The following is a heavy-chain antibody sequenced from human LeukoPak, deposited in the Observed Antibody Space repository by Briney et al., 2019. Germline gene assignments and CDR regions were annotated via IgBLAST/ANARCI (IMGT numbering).Heavy chain of an antibody. Sequence: PGGSLRLSCSASAFTFSRSEMNWVRQAPGKGLEWLSYINTSGTTIYYADSVKGRFTISRDNAKNSLYLQMNSLRAEDTAVYYCAREPNGNYRYWYFDLWGRGTLVTVSS. CDR2: INTSGTTI. J-gene: IGHJ2*01. D-gene: IGHD1-7*01. V-gene: IGHV3-48*03. CDR1: AFTFSRSE. CDR3: AREPNGNYRYWYFDL.